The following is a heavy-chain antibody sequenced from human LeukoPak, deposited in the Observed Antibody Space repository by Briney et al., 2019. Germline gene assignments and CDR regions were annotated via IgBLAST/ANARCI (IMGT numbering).Heavy chain of an antibody. Sequence: HPGGSLRLSCAASGFTFHDYAMHWVRQAPGKGLEWVSGIRWNSGGIAYADSVKGRFTISRDNAKNSLYLQMNSLRAEDTALYYCANGDDSSGYYYSWTYWGQGTLVTVSS. CDR2: IRWNSGGI. D-gene: IGHD3-22*01. CDR3: ANGDDSSGYYYSWTY. V-gene: IGHV3-9*01. J-gene: IGHJ4*02. CDR1: GFTFHDYA.